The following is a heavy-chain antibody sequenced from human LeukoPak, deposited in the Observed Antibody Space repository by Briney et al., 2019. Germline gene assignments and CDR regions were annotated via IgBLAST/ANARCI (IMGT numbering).Heavy chain of an antibody. CDR2: IYPRDGST. CDR1: GYTFTSNY. CDR3: ARDQEGFDY. Sequence: AASVKVSCKASGYTFTSNYIHWVRQALGQGLEWMGMIYPRDGSTSYAQKFQGRVTVTRDTSTSTVHMELSGLRSEDTAVYYCARDQEGFDYWGQGTLVTVSS. V-gene: IGHV1-46*01. J-gene: IGHJ4*02.